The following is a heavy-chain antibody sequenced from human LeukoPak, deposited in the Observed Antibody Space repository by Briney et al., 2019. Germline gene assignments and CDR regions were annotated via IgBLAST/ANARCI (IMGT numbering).Heavy chain of an antibody. Sequence: PGGSLRLSCAASGFTFSSYSMNWVRQAPGKGLEWVSSISSSSSYIYYADSVKGRFTISRDNAKNSLYLQMNSLRAEDTAVYYCARVDGSGSYYSFPYYFDYWGQGTLVTVSS. D-gene: IGHD3-10*01. CDR2: ISSSSSYI. CDR3: ARVDGSGSYYSFPYYFDY. CDR1: GFTFSSYS. V-gene: IGHV3-21*01. J-gene: IGHJ4*02.